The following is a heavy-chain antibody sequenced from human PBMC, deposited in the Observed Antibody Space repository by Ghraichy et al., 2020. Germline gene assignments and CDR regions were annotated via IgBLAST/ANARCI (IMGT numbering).Heavy chain of an antibody. CDR3: ARDVRGDGYSKFDY. Sequence: SETLSLTCTVSGGSISSGSYYWSWIRQPAGKGLEWIGRIYTSGSPNYNPSLKSRVTISVDTSKNQFSLKLSSVTAADTAVYYCARDVRGDGYSKFDYWGQGTLVTVSS. V-gene: IGHV4-61*02. D-gene: IGHD5-24*01. CDR2: IYTSGSP. J-gene: IGHJ4*02. CDR1: GGSISSGSYY.